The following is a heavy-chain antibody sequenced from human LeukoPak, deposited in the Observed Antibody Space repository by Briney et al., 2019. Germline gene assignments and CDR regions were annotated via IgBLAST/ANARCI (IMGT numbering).Heavy chain of an antibody. CDR1: GGTFSSYA. J-gene: IGHJ4*02. Sequence: SVKVSCKASGGTFSSYAISWVRQAPGQGLEWMGGIIPIFGTANYAQKFQGRVTITAGESTSTAYMELSSLRSEDTAVYYCAVTYFYGSGSYKWGQGTLVTVSS. CDR2: IIPIFGTA. D-gene: IGHD3-10*01. V-gene: IGHV1-69*13. CDR3: AVTYFYGSGSYK.